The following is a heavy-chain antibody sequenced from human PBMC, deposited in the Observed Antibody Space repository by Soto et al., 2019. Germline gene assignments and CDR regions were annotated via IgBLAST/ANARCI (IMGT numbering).Heavy chain of an antibody. CDR2: INHSGST. CDR1: GGSFSGYY. Sequence: EMMSHTCGVEGGSFSGYYWSWIRKTPGKGLEWIGEINHSGSTNYNPSLKSRVTISVDTSKNQFSLKLSSVTAADTAVYYCARGRGGNPYYYYYGMDVWGQGTTVTVS. D-gene: IGHD3-10*01. J-gene: IGHJ6*02. CDR3: ARGRGGNPYYYYYGMDV. V-gene: IGHV4-34*01.